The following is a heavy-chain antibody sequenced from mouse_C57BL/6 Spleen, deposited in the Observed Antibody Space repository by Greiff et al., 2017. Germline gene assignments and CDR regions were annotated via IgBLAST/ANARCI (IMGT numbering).Heavy chain of an antibody. CDR3: ARREEGYYDYDGFAY. CDR1: GYTFTEYT. J-gene: IGHJ3*01. V-gene: IGHV1-62-2*01. CDR2: FYPGSGSI. Sequence: VQLQESGAELVKPGASVKLSCKASGYTFTEYTIHWVKQRSGQGLEWIGWFYPGSGSIKYNEKFKDKATLTADKSSSTVYMELSRLTSEDSAVXFCARREEGYYDYDGFAYWGQGTLVTVSA. D-gene: IGHD2-4*01.